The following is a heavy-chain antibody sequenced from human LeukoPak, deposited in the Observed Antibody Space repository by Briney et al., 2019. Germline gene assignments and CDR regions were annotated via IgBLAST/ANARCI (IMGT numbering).Heavy chain of an antibody. Sequence: PSETLSLTCTVSGGSISSSSYYWGRIRQPPGKGLEWIGSIYYSGSTYYNPSLKSRVTISVDTSKNQFSLQLSSVTAADTAVYYCARSPLMVRGVIITRQNDCWGQGTLVTVSS. D-gene: IGHD3-10*01. CDR1: GGSISSSSYY. CDR3: ARSPLMVRGVIITRQNDC. CDR2: IYYSGST. J-gene: IGHJ4*02. V-gene: IGHV4-39*01.